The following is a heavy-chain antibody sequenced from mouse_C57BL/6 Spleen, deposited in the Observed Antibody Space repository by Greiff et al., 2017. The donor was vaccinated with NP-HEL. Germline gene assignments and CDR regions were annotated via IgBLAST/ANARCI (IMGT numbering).Heavy chain of an antibody. CDR1: GFSLTSYG. CDR3: ARLTYSDAMDY. V-gene: IGHV2-6*01. Sequence: QVQLKESGPGLVAPSQSLSITCTVSGFSLTSYGVDWVRQSPGKGLEWLGVICGVGSTNYNSALISRLTISKDNSKRQVCLKMNSLQTDDTAMYYCARLTYSDAMDYWGQGTSVTVSS. CDR2: ICGVGST. J-gene: IGHJ4*01. D-gene: IGHD2-10*01.